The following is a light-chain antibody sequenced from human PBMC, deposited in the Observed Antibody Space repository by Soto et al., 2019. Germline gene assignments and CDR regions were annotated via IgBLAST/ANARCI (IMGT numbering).Light chain of an antibody. J-gene: IGKJ3*01. CDR1: QSVSSN. Sequence: EIVMTQSPATLTVSPGERATLSCRASQSVSSNLAWYQQKPGQAPRLLIYGASTRATGIPARFSGSGSGTEFTLTIGSLQSEDFAVYYCQQYNNWPLFTFGPGTKVDI. CDR2: GAS. V-gene: IGKV3-15*01. CDR3: QQYNNWPLFT.